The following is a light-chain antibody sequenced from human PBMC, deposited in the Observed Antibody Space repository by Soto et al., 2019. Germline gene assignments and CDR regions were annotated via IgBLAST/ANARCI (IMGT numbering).Light chain of an antibody. CDR1: QSISSY. CDR2: AAS. CDR3: QQSYSTHRT. J-gene: IGKJ2*02. Sequence: DIQMTQSPSSLSASVGDRVTITCRASQSISSYLNWYQQKPGKAPKLLIYAASSLQSGVPSRFSDSGSGTDFTLTISSLQPEDFAPYYCQQSYSTHRTFGQGTKLEIK. V-gene: IGKV1-39*01.